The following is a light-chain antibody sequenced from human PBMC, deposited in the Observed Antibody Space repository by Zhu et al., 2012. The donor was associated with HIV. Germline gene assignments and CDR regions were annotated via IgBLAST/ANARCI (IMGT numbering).Light chain of an antibody. Sequence: AVRMTQFPSSLSASTGETVTVTCRANQDINNYLAWYQQKSGQAPKLLIYAASALQSGVPPRFRGAGSGTDFTLTIDCLQPEDFATYYCQQLFSYPWTFGQGTQV. CDR2: AAS. CDR1: QDINNY. J-gene: IGKJ1*01. V-gene: IGKV1-8*01. CDR3: QQLFSYPWT.